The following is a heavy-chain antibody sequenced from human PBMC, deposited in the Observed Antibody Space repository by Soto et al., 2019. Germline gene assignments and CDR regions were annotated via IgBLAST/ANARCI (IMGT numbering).Heavy chain of an antibody. D-gene: IGHD3-3*01. V-gene: IGHV5-51*01. CDR2: IYPGDSDT. CDR1: GYSFTSYW. J-gene: IGHJ6*03. CDR3: ARHLRGGYDVWSGYPDYYYYYMDV. Sequence: GESLKISCKGYGYSFTSYWIGWVLQIPGQGLEWMGIIYPGDSDTRYSPSFQGQVTISADKSISTAYLQWSSLKASDTAMYYCARHLRGGYDVWSGYPDYYYYYMDVWGKGTTFTVSS.